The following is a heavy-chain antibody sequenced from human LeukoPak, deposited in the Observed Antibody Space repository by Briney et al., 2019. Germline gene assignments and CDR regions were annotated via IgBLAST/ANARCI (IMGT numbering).Heavy chain of an antibody. CDR2: INPNSGGT. J-gene: IGHJ5*02. V-gene: IGHV1-2*02. Sequence: ASVKVSCKASGYTFTGYYMHWVRQAPGQGLEWMGWINPNSGGTNYAQKFQGRVTMTRDTSISTAYMELSSLRSEDTAVYYCARGVFMVSRSSGTSHWFDPWGQGTLVTVSS. D-gene: IGHD3-22*01. CDR1: GYTFTGYY. CDR3: ARGVFMVSRSSGTSHWFDP.